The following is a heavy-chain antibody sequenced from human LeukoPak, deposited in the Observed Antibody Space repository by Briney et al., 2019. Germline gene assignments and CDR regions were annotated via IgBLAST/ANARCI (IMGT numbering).Heavy chain of an antibody. J-gene: IGHJ5*02. V-gene: IGHV3-15*01. D-gene: IGHD6-19*01. CDR2: IKSKTDGGTT. Sequence: GGSLRLSCAASGFTFSNAWMSWVRQAPGKGLEWVGRIKSKTDGGTTDYAAPVKGRFTISRDDSKNTLYLQMNSLKTEDTAVYYCTTDAGIAVAGWFDPWGQGTLVTVSS. CDR1: GFTFSNAW. CDR3: TTDAGIAVAGWFDP.